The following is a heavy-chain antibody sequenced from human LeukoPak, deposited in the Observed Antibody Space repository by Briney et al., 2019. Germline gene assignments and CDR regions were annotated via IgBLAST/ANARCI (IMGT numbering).Heavy chain of an antibody. V-gene: IGHV3-23*01. CDR1: GFTFSSYA. CDR3: AKDISLAAAGTGPLKDPLQH. D-gene: IGHD6-13*01. J-gene: IGHJ1*01. CDR2: ISGSGGST. Sequence: PGGSLRLSCAASGFTFSSYAMSWVRQAPGKGLEWVSAISGSGGSTYYADSVKGRFTISRDNSKNTLYLQMNSLRAEDTAVYYCAKDISLAAAGTGPLKDPLQHWGQGTLVTVSS.